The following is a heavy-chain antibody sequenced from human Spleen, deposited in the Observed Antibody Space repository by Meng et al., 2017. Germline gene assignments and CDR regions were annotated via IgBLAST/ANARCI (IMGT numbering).Heavy chain of an antibody. CDR2: IYYSGST. CDR3: LRGSGGSV. D-gene: IGHD3-10*01. V-gene: IGHV4-31*03. CDR1: GDSISSGVHY. J-gene: IGHJ4*02. Sequence: QVQLQESGPGLVKPSQTLSLTCTVSGDSISSGVHYWSWIRQHPGGGLEWIGYIYYSGSTNYNPSLKSRLIISVDTSNNQFSLKLSSVTAADTAVYYCLRGSGGSVWGQGTLVTVSS.